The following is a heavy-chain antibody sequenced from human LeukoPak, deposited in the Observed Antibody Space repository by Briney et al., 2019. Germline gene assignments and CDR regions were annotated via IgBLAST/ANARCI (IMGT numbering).Heavy chain of an antibody. Sequence: PSETLSLTCAVYGGSFSGYYWSWIRQPPGKGLEWIGEINHSGSTNYNPSLKSRVTISVDTSKNQFSLKLSSVTAADTAVYYCARSYSGYDYLQVRYYSMDVWGKGTTVTVSS. CDR2: INHSGST. D-gene: IGHD5-12*01. V-gene: IGHV4-34*01. J-gene: IGHJ6*03. CDR3: ARSYSGYDYLQVRYYSMDV. CDR1: GGSFSGYY.